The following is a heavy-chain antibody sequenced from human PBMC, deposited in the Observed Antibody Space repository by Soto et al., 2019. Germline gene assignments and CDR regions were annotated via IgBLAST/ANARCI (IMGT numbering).Heavy chain of an antibody. V-gene: IGHV4-34*01. CDR3: ARDAYSSSWLDY. Sequence: SETLSLTCAVYGGSFSGYYWTWIRQPPGTGLEWIGEINHSGSTNYNPSLKSRVTISVDTSKNQFSLNLRSVTAADTAVYYCARDAYSSSWLDYWGQGTLVTVSS. CDR1: GGSFSGYY. D-gene: IGHD6-13*01. CDR2: INHSGST. J-gene: IGHJ4*02.